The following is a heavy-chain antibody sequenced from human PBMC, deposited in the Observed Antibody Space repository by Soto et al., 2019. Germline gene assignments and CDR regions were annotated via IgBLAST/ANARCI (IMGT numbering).Heavy chain of an antibody. J-gene: IGHJ3*02. CDR1: GCTFSSSDHY. D-gene: IGHD2-15*01. CDR3: ARLVRYCSGGSCYFTRDAFDI. V-gene: IGHV4-61*05. Sequence: SETLSPTGTIFGCTFSSSDHYWGWNRQPPGKGLEWIGNMYYSGSTNYNTSLGSRVTISVDTSKNQFSLKLSSVTAADTAVYYCARLVRYCSGGSCYFTRDAFDIWGQGTMVTVSS. CDR2: MYYSGST.